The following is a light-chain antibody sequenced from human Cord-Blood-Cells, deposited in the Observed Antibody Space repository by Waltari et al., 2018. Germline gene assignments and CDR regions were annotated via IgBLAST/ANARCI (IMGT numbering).Light chain of an antibody. CDR2: DVS. CDR1: SSDVGGYHY. Sequence: QSALTQPASVSGSPGQSITISCTGTSSDVGGYHYVSWYQQHPGKAPNLMIYDVSKRPSGVSNRFSGSKSGNTAPLTISGLQAEDEADYYCSTYTSSSAVVFGGGTKLTVL. CDR3: STYTSSSAVV. V-gene: IGLV2-14*01. J-gene: IGLJ2*01.